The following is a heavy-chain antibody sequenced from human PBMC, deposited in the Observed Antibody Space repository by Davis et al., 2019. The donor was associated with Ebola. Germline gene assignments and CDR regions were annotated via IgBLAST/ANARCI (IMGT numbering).Heavy chain of an antibody. D-gene: IGHD3-22*01. CDR3: ARAAVSGGWLLLENYYYGMDV. V-gene: IGHV3-48*02. CDR2: ISSSSSTI. CDR1: GFTFSSYS. Sequence: PGGSLRLSCAASGFTFSSYSMNWVRQTPGKGLEWVSYISSSSSTIYYADSVKGRFTIPRDNAKNSLYLQMNSLRDEDTAVYYCARAAVSGGWLLLENYYYGMDVWGQGTTVTVSS. J-gene: IGHJ6*02.